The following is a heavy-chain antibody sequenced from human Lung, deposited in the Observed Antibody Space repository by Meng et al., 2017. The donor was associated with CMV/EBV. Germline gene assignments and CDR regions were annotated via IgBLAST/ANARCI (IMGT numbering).Heavy chain of an antibody. Sequence: AASGFNVSSNYMSWVRQAPGKGLEWVSVIYSGGSTYYADSVKGRFTISRDNSKNTLYLQMNSLRAEDTAVYYCARCIAARRNWYFDLWGRGTLVTVSS. CDR3: ARCIAARRNWYFDL. J-gene: IGHJ2*01. V-gene: IGHV3-53*01. D-gene: IGHD6-6*01. CDR1: GFNVSSNY. CDR2: IYSGGST.